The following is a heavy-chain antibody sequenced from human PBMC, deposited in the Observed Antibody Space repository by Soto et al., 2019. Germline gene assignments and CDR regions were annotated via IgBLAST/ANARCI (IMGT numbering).Heavy chain of an antibody. D-gene: IGHD3-22*01. CDR3: AREYYYDSSGYQHSGYYYYYYGMDV. V-gene: IGHV1-3*05. CDR2: INAGNGNT. Sequence: QVQLVQSGAEEKKPGASVKVSCKASGYTFTSYAMHWVRQAPGQRLEWMGWINAGNGNTKYSQKFQGRVTITRDTSASTAYMELSSLRSEDTAVYYCAREYYYDSSGYQHSGYYYYYYGMDVW. J-gene: IGHJ6*01. CDR1: GYTFTSYA.